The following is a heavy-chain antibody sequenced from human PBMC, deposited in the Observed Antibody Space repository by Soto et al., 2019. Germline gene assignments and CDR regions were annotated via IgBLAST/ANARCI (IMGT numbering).Heavy chain of an antibody. CDR3: TREVTGTDYYFYHMGV. D-gene: IGHD1-20*01. V-gene: IGHV3-21*01. CDR1: GFTFSSYN. CDR2: ISNGSSYI. Sequence: EVQLVESGGGLVKPGGSLSLSCAASGFTFSSYNMNWVRQAPGKGLEWVSSISNGSSYISYADSVKGRFTISRDNAKNSLNLQKNSLRAEDTAVYYCTREVTGTDYYFYHMGVWGKGTTVTVS. J-gene: IGHJ6*03.